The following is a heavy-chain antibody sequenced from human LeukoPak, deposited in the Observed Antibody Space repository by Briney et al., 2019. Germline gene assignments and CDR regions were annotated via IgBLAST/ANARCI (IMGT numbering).Heavy chain of an antibody. D-gene: IGHD1-26*01. Sequence: GGSLRLSCTASGFTFSTYLLTWVRQAPGKGPEWVSTIGTSGDTYYADSVKGRFTISRDNSNNALYLHMNSLRAEDAAVYYCAKSKIVQGRGYFDLWGRGTLVTVSS. CDR1: GFTFSTYL. V-gene: IGHV3-23*01. J-gene: IGHJ2*01. CDR3: AKSKIVQGRGYFDL. CDR2: IGTSGDT.